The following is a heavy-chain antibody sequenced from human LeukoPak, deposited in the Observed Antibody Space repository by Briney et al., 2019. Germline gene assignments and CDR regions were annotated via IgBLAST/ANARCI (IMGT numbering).Heavy chain of an antibody. D-gene: IGHD3-10*01. CDR3: VHGWASYGSGSSEFFDY. Sequence: SETLSLACTVSGGSISSYYWSWIRQPAGKGLEWIGRIYTSGSTNYNPSLKSRVTMSVDTSKNQFSLKLSSVTAADTAVYYCVHGWASYGSGSSEFFDYWGQGSLVTVSS. J-gene: IGHJ4*02. CDR2: IYTSGST. V-gene: IGHV4-4*07. CDR1: GGSISSYY.